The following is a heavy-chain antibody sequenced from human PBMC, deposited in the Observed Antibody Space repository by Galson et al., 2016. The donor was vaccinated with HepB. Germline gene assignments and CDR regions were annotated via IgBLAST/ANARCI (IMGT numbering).Heavy chain of an antibody. Sequence: SLRLSCAASGFTFSSYAMYWVRQAPGKGLEWVAVISYAGSNKYYADSVKGRFTISRDNSKNTLFLQMNSLRAEDTAVYYCAKEPAPVGSYGVYYYYGMDVWGQTTTVTVAS. CDR2: ISYAGSNK. CDR1: GFTFSSYA. J-gene: IGHJ6*02. V-gene: IGHV3-30*18. CDR3: AKEPAPVGSYGVYYYYGMDV. D-gene: IGHD1-26*01.